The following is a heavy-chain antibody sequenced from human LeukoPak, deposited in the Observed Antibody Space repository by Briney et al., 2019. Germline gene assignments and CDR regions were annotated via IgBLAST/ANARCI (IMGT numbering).Heavy chain of an antibody. D-gene: IGHD3-22*01. CDR1: GFTFSSYW. CDR2: IKQDGSEK. CDR3: ASFSGYYFYFDY. J-gene: IGHJ4*02. V-gene: IGHV3-7*01. Sequence: WSLRLSCAVSGFTFSSYWMSWVRQAPGKGLEWVANIKQDGSEKYYVDSVKGRFTISRDNAKNSLYLQMNSLRAGDTAVYYCASFSGYYFYFDYWGQGTLVTVSS.